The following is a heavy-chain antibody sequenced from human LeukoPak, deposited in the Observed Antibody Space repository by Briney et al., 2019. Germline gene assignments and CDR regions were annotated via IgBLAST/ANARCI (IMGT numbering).Heavy chain of an antibody. Sequence: GASVRVSCXASGYTFTSYYVHWVRQAPGQGLEWMGMINPSGGSTSYAQKFQGRVAMARDTSTSTVYMELSSLRSEDTAVYYCARQLEFGYYYYMDVWGKGTTVTVSS. CDR3: ARQLEFGYYYYMDV. CDR1: GYTFTSYY. CDR2: INPSGGST. J-gene: IGHJ6*03. D-gene: IGHD1-1*01. V-gene: IGHV1-46*03.